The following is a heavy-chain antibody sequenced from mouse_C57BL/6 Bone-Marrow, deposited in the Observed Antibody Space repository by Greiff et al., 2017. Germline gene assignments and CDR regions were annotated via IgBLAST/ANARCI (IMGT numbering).Heavy chain of an antibody. V-gene: IGHV3-6*01. Sequence: EVKLQESGPGLVKPSQSLSLTCSVTGYSITSGYYWNWIRQFPGNKLEWMGYISYDGSNNYNPSLKNRISITRDTSKNQFFLKLNSVTTEDTATYYCAGNRDGFAYWGQGTLVTVSA. J-gene: IGHJ3*01. CDR1: GYSITSGYY. CDR2: ISYDGSN. D-gene: IGHD4-1*01. CDR3: AGNRDGFAY.